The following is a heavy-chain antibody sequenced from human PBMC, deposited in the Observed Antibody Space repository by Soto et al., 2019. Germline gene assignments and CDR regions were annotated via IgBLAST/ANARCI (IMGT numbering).Heavy chain of an antibody. D-gene: IGHD1-26*01. Sequence: PGGSLRLSCGGSEVTLSGCAMSWVRQAPGKGLEWVGRIRSKVNNYATTYAASVNGRFTISRDDSKNTAYLEMNSLKTEDTAVYYCTRFSYSETYFFAYWGQGTVVTVSS. CDR2: IRSKVNNYAT. CDR3: TRFSYSETYFFAY. V-gene: IGHV3-73*01. CDR1: EVTLSGCA. J-gene: IGHJ4*02.